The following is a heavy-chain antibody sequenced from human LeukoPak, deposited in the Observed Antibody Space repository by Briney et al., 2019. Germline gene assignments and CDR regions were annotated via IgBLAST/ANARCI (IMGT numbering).Heavy chain of an antibody. Sequence: PGGSLRLSCAASGFTVSSNYMSWVRQAPGKGLEWVSVIYSGGSTYYADSVKGRFTISRDNSKNMLYLQMGSLRAEDMAVYYCARGGVAVAGTLWYFDPWGRGTLVTVSS. CDR1: GFTVSSNY. CDR2: IYSGGST. D-gene: IGHD6-19*01. CDR3: ARGGVAVAGTLWYFDP. V-gene: IGHV3-66*01. J-gene: IGHJ2*01.